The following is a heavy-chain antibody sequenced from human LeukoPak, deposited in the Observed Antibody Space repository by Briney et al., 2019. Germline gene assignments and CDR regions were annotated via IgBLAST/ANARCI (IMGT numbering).Heavy chain of an antibody. CDR2: IYSGGTT. V-gene: IGHV3-66*01. CDR1: GFTVSNNY. CDR3: ARDHSWPPLLRY. D-gene: IGHD3-9*01. Sequence: PGGSLRLSCAVSGFTVSNNYMSWVRQTPGKGLEWVSVIYSGGTTYYADSVKGRFSISRDSSKNTLYLQMNSLRAEDTAVYFCARDHSWPPLLRYWGQGTLVTVSS. J-gene: IGHJ4*02.